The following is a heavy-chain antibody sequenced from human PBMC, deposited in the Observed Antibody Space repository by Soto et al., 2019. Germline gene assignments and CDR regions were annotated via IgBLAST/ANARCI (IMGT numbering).Heavy chain of an antibody. V-gene: IGHV2-5*01. CDR3: AHSDPRPYDFWSGYYTR. CDR1: GFSLSTSGVG. D-gene: IGHD3-3*01. J-gene: IGHJ4*02. CDR2: IYWNDDK. Sequence: GSGPTRVNPTQTLTLTCTFSGFSLSTSGVGVGWIRQPPGKALEWLALIYWNDDKRYSPSLKSRLTITKDTSKNQVVLTMTNMDPVDTATYYCAHSDPRPYDFWSGYYTRWGQGTLVTVSS.